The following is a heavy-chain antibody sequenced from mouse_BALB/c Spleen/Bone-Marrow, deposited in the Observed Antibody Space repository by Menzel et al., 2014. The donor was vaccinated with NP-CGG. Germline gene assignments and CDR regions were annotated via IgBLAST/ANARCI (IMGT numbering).Heavy chain of an antibody. D-gene: IGHD2-1*01. J-gene: IGHJ4*01. CDR1: GFSVISYG. Sequence: QVQLQQSGPGLVQPSQSLFITCTVSGFSVISYGVHWVRQPPGKGLEWLGVIWSGGSTDYNAAFISRLSISKDNSKSQVFFKMISLQADDTAIYYCARNDYGNPHYAMDYWGQGTSVTVSS. CDR3: ARNDYGNPHYAMDY. CDR2: IWSGGST. V-gene: IGHV2-4*02.